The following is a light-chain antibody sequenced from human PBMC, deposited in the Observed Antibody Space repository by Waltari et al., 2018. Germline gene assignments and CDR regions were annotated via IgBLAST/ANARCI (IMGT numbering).Light chain of an antibody. CDR1: SLRNYY. Sequence: SSELTQDPAVSVALGQTVRITCHGDSLRNYYASWYQQKPGQAPILVLYGKNNRPLGIPDRVSGSSSGNTSYLTITGAQAQHEDDYYCNSRDSGSSPVRKFGGGTKLTV. CDR2: GKN. J-gene: IGLJ3*02. CDR3: NSRDSGSSPVRK. V-gene: IGLV3-19*01.